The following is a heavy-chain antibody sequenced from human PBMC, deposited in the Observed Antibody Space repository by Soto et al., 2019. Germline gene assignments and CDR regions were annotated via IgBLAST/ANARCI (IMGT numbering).Heavy chain of an antibody. CDR3: ARDPFGYYVNYFDN. Sequence: GGSLRLSCAASGFTFSSYAMSWVRQAPGKGLEWVSGISGSGGSTYYADSVKGRFTISRDDSKNTLYLQMNSLRAEDTAIFYCARDPFGYYVNYFDNWGQGTMVTVSS. CDR1: GFTFSSYA. CDR2: ISGSGGST. V-gene: IGHV3-23*01. D-gene: IGHD1-26*01. J-gene: IGHJ4*02.